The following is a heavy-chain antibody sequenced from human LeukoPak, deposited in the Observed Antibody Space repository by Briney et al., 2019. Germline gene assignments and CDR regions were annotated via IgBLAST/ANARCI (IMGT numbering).Heavy chain of an antibody. V-gene: IGHV1-69*05. D-gene: IGHD3-16*01. Sequence: SVKVSCKASGGTFSSYTISWVRQAPGQGLEWMGGIIPIFGTANYAQKFQGRVTITRNTSISTAYMELSSLRSEDTAVYYCARNLWWTDWGQGTLVTVSS. CDR2: IIPIFGTA. CDR1: GGTFSSYT. CDR3: ARNLWWTD. J-gene: IGHJ4*02.